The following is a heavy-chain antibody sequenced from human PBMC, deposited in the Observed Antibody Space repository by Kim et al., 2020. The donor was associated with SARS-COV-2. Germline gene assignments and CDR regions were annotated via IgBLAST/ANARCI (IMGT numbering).Heavy chain of an antibody. CDR3: ARASVQWELPHYFDY. CDR1: GGSISSYY. CDR2: IYYSGST. V-gene: IGHV4-59*01. J-gene: IGHJ4*02. D-gene: IGHD1-26*01. Sequence: SETLSLTCTVSGGSISSYYWSWIRQPPGKGLEWIGYIYYSGSTNYNPSLKSRVTISVDTSKNQFSLKLSSVTAADTAVYYCARASVQWELPHYFDYWGQG.